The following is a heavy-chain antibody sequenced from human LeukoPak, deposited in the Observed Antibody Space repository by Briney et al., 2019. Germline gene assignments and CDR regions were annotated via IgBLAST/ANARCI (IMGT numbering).Heavy chain of an antibody. V-gene: IGHV4-30-4*01. J-gene: IGHJ6*02. CDR3: ARDRSGIAMVRGEIIEQPLYYYGINV. D-gene: IGHD3-10*01. Sequence: SETLSLTCTVSGGSIASGDYYWSWLRQPPGKGLEWIGYIHYIGTPTYTRSLTSRLTISLDTSKNQSSLRLSSATAADTAVYYCARDRSGIAMVRGEIIEQPLYYYGINVWGQGTTVTVSS. CDR1: GGSIASGDYY. CDR2: IHYIGTP.